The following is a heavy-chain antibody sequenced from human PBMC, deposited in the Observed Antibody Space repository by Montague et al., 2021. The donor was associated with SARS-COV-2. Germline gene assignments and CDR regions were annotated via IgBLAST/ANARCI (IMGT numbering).Heavy chain of an antibody. CDR2: IYYRGTT. CDR1: GGSISSDC. D-gene: IGHD5-24*01. V-gene: IGHV4-59*01. J-gene: IGHJ5*02. CDR3: AREDRWNWFDP. Sequence: SETLSLTCSVSGGSISSDCWSWIRQSPGKGLEWIEYIYYRGTTNYNPSLKSRVTFSVDTSKNQFSLKLISVTAADTAVYFCAREDRWNWFDPWGQGVLVTVSS.